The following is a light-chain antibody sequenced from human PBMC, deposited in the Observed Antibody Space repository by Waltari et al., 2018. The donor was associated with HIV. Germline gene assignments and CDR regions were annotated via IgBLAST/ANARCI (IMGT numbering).Light chain of an antibody. J-gene: IGLJ2*01. CDR3: SSYSNRDTLVV. V-gene: IGLV2-14*01. CDR1: SSDIGGYTF. Sequence: QSALTQPASLSGSLGQSITISCTGTSSDIGGYTFVSWYQQHPGKAPKLLIYEVTNRPSGISTRFSCSKSGSTASLTSSGLQAEDEADYYCSSYSNRDTLVVVGRGTKVTVL. CDR2: EVT.